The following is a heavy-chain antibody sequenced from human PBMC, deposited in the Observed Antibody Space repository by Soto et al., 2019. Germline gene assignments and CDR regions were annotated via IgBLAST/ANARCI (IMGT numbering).Heavy chain of an antibody. CDR2: IYHSGST. J-gene: IGHJ3*02. CDR3: ARATGNYDILTGYYPQAFDI. CDR1: GGSISNSIYY. Sequence: SETLSLTCTVSGGSISNSIYYWGWIRQPPGKGLEWIGKIYHSGSTNYNPSLKSRVTISVDKSKNQFSLKLSSVTAADTAVYYCARATGNYDILTGYYPQAFDIWGQGTMVTV. V-gene: IGHV4-39*07. D-gene: IGHD3-9*01.